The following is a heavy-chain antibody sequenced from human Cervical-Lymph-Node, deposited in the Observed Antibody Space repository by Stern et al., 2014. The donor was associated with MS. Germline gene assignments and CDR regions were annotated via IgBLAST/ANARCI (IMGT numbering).Heavy chain of an antibody. J-gene: IGHJ4*02. D-gene: IGHD5-12*01. V-gene: IGHV3-30*18. CDR3: AKDYSGTINF. Sequence: VQLEESGGGVVRPGRSLRLSCAASGFPFRHYGMHWVRQAPGKGLEWVATISSDGSTEYYPDSLKGRFTISRGNFNNTLYLQINSLRPEDTALYYCAKDYSGTINFWGQGTLVTVSS. CDR2: ISSDGSTE. CDR1: GFPFRHYG.